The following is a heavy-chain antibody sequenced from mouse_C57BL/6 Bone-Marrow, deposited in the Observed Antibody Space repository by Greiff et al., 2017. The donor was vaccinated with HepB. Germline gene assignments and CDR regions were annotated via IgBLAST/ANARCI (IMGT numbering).Heavy chain of an antibody. J-gene: IGHJ2*01. V-gene: IGHV1-69*01. D-gene: IGHD4-1*01. CDR3: ARGTSGLGEDH. Sequence: QVQLQQPGAELVMPGASVKLSCKASGYTFTSYWMHWVKQRPGQGLEWIGEIDPSDSYTNYNQKFKGKSTLTVDKSSSTAYMQLSSLTSEDSAVYYYARGTSGLGEDHWGQGTTLTVSS. CDR1: GYTFTSYW. CDR2: IDPSDSYT.